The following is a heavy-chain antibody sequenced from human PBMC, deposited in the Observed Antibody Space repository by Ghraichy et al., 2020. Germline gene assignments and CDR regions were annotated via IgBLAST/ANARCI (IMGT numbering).Heavy chain of an antibody. CDR1: GYTFTSYD. Sequence: ASVKVSCKASGYTFTSYDINWVRQATGQGLEWMGWMNPNSGNTGYAQKFQGRVTMTRNTSISTAYMELSSLRSEDTAVYYCARAVPAANWFDPWGQGTLVTVSS. CDR3: ARAVPAANWFDP. V-gene: IGHV1-8*01. D-gene: IGHD2-2*01. CDR2: MNPNSGNT. J-gene: IGHJ5*02.